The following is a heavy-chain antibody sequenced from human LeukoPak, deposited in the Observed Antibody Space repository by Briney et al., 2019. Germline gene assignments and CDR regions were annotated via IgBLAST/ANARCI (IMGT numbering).Heavy chain of an antibody. D-gene: IGHD6-19*01. CDR3: VRTEASSGSEDY. J-gene: IGHJ4*02. CDR2: IYYSVST. Sequence: PSQTLSLTCTVSGGSIISSAYYWSWIRQPPGKGLEWIGFIYYSVSTYYNPSLKSRVTISLDTSKNQFSLKLSSVTAAATAVYCCVRTEASSGSEDYWGQGTLVTVSS. V-gene: IGHV4-30-4*08. CDR1: GGSIISSAYY.